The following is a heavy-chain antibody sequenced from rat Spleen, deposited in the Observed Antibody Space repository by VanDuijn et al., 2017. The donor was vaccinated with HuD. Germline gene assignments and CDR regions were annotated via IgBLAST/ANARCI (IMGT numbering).Heavy chain of an antibody. CDR3: ATEGYGLTGFAY. Sequence: EVKLVESGGGLVQPGRSLKLSCAASGFTFSNYDMAWVRQAPTKGLEWVASISYDGTTTYYRDFVKGRFTISRDNAKSTLYLQMDSLRSEDTATYYCATEGYGLTGFAYGGQGTLVTVSS. V-gene: IGHV5-20*01. J-gene: IGHJ3*01. CDR1: GFTFSNYD. D-gene: IGHD1-3*01. CDR2: ISYDGTTT.